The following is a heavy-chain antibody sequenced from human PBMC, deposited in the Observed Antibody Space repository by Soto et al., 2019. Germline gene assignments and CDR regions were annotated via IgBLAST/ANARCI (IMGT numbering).Heavy chain of an antibody. V-gene: IGHV4-59*01. D-gene: IGHD2-21*01. CDR2: VYNSGGT. Sequence: LSLTCSVSGGFISNYYWTWIRQSPGKGLEWIGYVYNSGGTKYNPSLKSRVSISIDTSKNQFSLKLSSVTAADTAVYYCARGGVVVVSYALDAWGQGTTVTVSS. CDR3: ARGGVVVVSYALDA. CDR1: GGFISNYY. J-gene: IGHJ6*02.